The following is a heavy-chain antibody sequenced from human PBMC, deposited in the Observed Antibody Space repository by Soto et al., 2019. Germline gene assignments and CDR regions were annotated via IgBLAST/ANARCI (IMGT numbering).Heavy chain of an antibody. CDR1: GFTFSSYA. CDR3: AKDLSFDFWSGYYGSHFDY. Sequence: PGGSLRLSCAASGFTFSSYAMSWVRQAPGKGLEWVSAISGSGGSTYYADSVKGRFTISRDNSKNTLYLQMNSLRAEDTAVYYCAKDLSFDFWSGYYGSHFDYWGQGTLVTVSS. CDR2: ISGSGGST. J-gene: IGHJ4*02. V-gene: IGHV3-23*01. D-gene: IGHD3-3*01.